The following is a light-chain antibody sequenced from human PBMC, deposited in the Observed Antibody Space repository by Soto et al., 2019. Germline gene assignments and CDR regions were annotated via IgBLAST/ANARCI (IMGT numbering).Light chain of an antibody. J-gene: IGLJ1*01. CDR2: DVS. V-gene: IGLV2-14*01. Sequence: QSALTQPASVSGSPGQSITISCTGTSRDVGGYNYVSWYQKHPGRAPQLLVHDVSPRPSGVSYRFSGSKSGNTAFLTISGLHDEDEADYYGISYTTSSLYVFGTGTKVTVL. CDR3: ISYTTSSLYV. CDR1: SRDVGGYNY.